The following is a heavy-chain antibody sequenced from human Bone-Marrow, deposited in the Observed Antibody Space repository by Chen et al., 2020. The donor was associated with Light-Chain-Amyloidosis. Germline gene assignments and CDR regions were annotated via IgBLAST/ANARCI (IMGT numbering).Heavy chain of an antibody. D-gene: IGHD2-2*01. CDR1: GFTFSSYW. J-gene: IGHJ3*02. V-gene: IGHV3-74*01. CDR2: IKSDGSRT. CDR3: ARDSDCRSTSCYPLGTVDI. Sequence: EVQLVESGGGLVQPGGSLRLSCVASGFTFSSYWMHWVRQARGKGLVWVSRIKSDGSRTSYADSVKDRCTISRDNAKNTLFLQMSSLRADDTAVYYCARDSDCRSTSCYPLGTVDIWGQGTMVTVSS.